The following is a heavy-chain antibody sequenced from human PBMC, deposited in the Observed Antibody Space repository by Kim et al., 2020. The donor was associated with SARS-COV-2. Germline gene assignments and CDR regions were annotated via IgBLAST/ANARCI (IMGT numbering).Heavy chain of an antibody. D-gene: IGHD4-17*01. CDR3: QFPYGDDRDY. CDR2: INPSGGST. V-gene: IGHV1-46*01. CDR1: GYTFTSYY. J-gene: IGHJ4*02. Sequence: ASVKVSCKASGYTFTSYYMHWVRQAPGQGLEWMGIINPSGGSTSYAQKFQGRVTMTRDTSTSTVYMELSSLRSEDTAAYYCQFPYGDDRDYWGQGTLVTVSS.